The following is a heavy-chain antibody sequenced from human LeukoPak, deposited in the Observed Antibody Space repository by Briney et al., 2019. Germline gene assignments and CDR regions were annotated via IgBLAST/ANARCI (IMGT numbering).Heavy chain of an antibody. CDR2: TSYRSKWYN. CDR1: GDSVSTNSVA. Sequence: SQTLSLTCAISGDSVSTNSVAWNWIRQSPSRGLGWLGRTSYRSKWYNDYAVSVKSRITITPDTSKNQFSLQLNSVTPEDTAVYYCAREAEITRFDYWGQGTLVTVSS. V-gene: IGHV6-1*01. CDR3: AREAEITRFDY. J-gene: IGHJ4*02. D-gene: IGHD5-24*01.